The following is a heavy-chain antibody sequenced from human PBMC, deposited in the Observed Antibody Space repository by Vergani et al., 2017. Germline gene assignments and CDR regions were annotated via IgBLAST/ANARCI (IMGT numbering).Heavy chain of an antibody. Sequence: EVQLVESGGGLVKPGGSLRLSCAASGFTFSSYSMNWVRRAPGKGLEWVSSISSSSSYIYYADSVKGRFTISRDNAKNSLYLQMNSLRAEDTAVYYCARRGTGGGVDYWGQGTLVTVSS. CDR2: ISSSSSYI. CDR1: GFTFSSYS. CDR3: ARRGTGGGVDY. V-gene: IGHV3-21*01. D-gene: IGHD1-1*01. J-gene: IGHJ4*02.